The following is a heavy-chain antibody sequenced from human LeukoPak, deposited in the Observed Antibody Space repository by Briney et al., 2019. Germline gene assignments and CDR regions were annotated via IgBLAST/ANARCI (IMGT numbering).Heavy chain of an antibody. V-gene: IGHV3-66*01. Sequence: GGSLRLSCAASGFTVSSNYMSWVRQAPGKGLEWVSAIYSGGSTYYSDSVKGRFTISRYNSNNTLYLQMNSLRAEDTAVYYCATSGIAVAGTDDAFDIWGQGTMVTVSS. CDR3: ATSGIAVAGTDDAFDI. D-gene: IGHD6-19*01. CDR1: GFTVSSNY. J-gene: IGHJ3*02. CDR2: IYSGGST.